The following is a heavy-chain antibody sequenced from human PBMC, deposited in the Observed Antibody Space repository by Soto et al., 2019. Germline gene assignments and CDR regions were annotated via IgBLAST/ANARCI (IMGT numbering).Heavy chain of an antibody. Sequence: RASVKVSCKVSGYSLTELSMHWVRQAPGKGLEWMGGFGPEDGETIYAQKFQGRVTMTEDTSTETAYMELSSLRSEDTAVYYCATEDYSSNWSFDYWGQGTLVTVSS. J-gene: IGHJ4*02. V-gene: IGHV1-24*01. CDR1: GYSLTELS. CDR2: FGPEDGET. D-gene: IGHD6-13*01. CDR3: ATEDYSSNWSFDY.